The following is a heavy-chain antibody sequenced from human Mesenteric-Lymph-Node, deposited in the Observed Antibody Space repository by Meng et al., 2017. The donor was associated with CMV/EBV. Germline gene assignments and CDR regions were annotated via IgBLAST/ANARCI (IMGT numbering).Heavy chain of an antibody. J-gene: IGHJ1*01. D-gene: IGHD3-16*01. CDR3: AASGAGDEYFHH. CDR1: GYTFTSDY. CDR2: INPSGRTT. Sequence: SCKAPGYTFTSDYIRWVPQAPGQGLEWMGIINPSGRTTGNAQKFQGRVIMTRDTSTSTVYMELSSLRSEDTAVYYCAASGAGDEYFHHWGQGTLVTVSS. V-gene: IGHV1-46*01.